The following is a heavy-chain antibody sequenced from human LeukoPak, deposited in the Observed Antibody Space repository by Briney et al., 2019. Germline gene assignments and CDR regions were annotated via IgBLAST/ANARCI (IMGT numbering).Heavy chain of an antibody. CDR3: ALGGYKLDHYGMDV. CDR2: ISYDGSNK. CDR1: GFTFSSYG. D-gene: IGHD5-24*01. J-gene: IGHJ6*02. V-gene: IGHV3-30*03. Sequence: GGSLRLSCAASGFTFSSYGMHWVRQAPGKGLEWVAVISYDGSNKYYADSVKGRFTISRDNSKNTLYLQMNSLRAEDTAVYYCALGGYKLDHYGMDVWGQGTTVTVSS.